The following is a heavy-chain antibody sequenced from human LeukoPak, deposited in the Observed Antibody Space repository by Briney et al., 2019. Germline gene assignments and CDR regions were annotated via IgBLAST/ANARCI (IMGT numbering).Heavy chain of an antibody. Sequence: SETLSLTCAVYGGSFSGYYWTWIRQPPGKGLEWIGEINDSGSSNYNPSLKSRITMSVVTSENQISLKLSSVTAADTAVYYCARDPERLMIVDNGNDDWGQGTLVTVSS. CDR1: GGSFSGYY. J-gene: IGHJ4*02. D-gene: IGHD3-22*01. CDR3: ARDPERLMIVDNGNDD. CDR2: INDSGSS. V-gene: IGHV4-34*01.